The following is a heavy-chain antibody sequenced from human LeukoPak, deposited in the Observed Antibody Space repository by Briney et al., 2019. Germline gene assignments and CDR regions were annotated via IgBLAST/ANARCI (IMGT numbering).Heavy chain of an antibody. CDR2: IIPIFRTA. CDR3: ARDSIDRSAYGGDY. D-gene: IGHD3-22*01. CDR1: GGTFSNYA. V-gene: IGHV1-69*13. Sequence: VASVKVSCKPSGGTFSNYAISWVRQAPGQGLEWMGGIIPIFRTANYAQKFQGRVTITADESTSTAYMELSSLRSDDTAVYYCARDSIDRSAYGGDYWGQGTLVTVSS. J-gene: IGHJ4*02.